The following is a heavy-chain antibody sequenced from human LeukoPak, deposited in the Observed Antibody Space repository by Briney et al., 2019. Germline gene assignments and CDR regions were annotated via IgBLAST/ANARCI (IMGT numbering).Heavy chain of an antibody. CDR3: ARDKRHEALAVAPYDAFDI. Sequence: GGALILSCAAAGFAFSSYWMSWVRQAPGKGLEWGANIKQDGSEKYYVDSVKGRFTISRDTAKNSMYLKMNSLSAEDTAVYYCARDKRHEALAVAPYDAFDIWGQGTMVTVSS. CDR1: GFAFSSYW. V-gene: IGHV3-7*01. CDR2: IKQDGSEK. D-gene: IGHD6-19*01. J-gene: IGHJ3*02.